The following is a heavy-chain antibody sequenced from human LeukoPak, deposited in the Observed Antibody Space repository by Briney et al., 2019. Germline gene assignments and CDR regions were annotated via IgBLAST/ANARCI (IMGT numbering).Heavy chain of an antibody. CDR2: MNPNSGNT. Sequence: ASVKVSCXASGYIFTSYDINWVRQATGQGLEWMGWMNPNSGNTGYAQKFQGRVTITRNTSMSTAYMELSSLRSEDTAVYYCARGNQPPQYYYYYYYMDVWGKGTTVTVSS. V-gene: IGHV1-8*03. CDR3: ARGNQPPQYYYYYYYMDV. CDR1: GYIFTSYD. J-gene: IGHJ6*03. D-gene: IGHD1-14*01.